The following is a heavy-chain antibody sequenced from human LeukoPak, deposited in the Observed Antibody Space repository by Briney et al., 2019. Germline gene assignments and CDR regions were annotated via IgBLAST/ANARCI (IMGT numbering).Heavy chain of an antibody. Sequence: GGSLRLSPAASGFTFSDYYMTWIRQAPGKGLERVAYITNSGSILYYADSVKGRFTISRDNAKNSLFLQMNSLRAEDTAVYYCARDGSRSWSLNTWFDPWGQGTQVTVSS. CDR2: ITNSGSIL. V-gene: IGHV3-11*04. D-gene: IGHD6-13*01. J-gene: IGHJ5*02. CDR3: ARDGSRSWSLNTWFDP. CDR1: GFTFSDYY.